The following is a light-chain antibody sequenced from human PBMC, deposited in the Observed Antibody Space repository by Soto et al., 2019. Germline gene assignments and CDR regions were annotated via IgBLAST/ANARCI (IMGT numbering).Light chain of an antibody. V-gene: IGKV1-5*01. CDR1: QSISSW. CDR3: QQNNRHRT. Sequence: DIQVTQSPSTLSASVGDRVTITCRASQSISSWLAWYQQKPGKAPKLLIYDASSLESGVPSRFSGSGSGTEFTLTISSLQLVYFVPHYCQQNNRHRTFGQGTRVDIK. CDR2: DAS. J-gene: IGKJ1*01.